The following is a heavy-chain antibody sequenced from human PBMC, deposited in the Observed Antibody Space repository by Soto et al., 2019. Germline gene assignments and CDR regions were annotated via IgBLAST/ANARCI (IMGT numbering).Heavy chain of an antibody. CDR1: GFTFSSYS. D-gene: IGHD3-10*01. J-gene: IGHJ6*02. CDR2: ISSSSSTI. V-gene: IGHV3-48*02. CDR3: ARDPAQLLFGETRYYYYGMDV. Sequence: GGSLRLSCAASGFTFSSYSMNWVRQAPGKGLEWVSYISSSSSTIYYADSVKGRFTISRDNAKNSLYLQMNSLRDEDTAVYYCARDPAQLLFGETRYYYYGMDVWGQGTTVTVSS.